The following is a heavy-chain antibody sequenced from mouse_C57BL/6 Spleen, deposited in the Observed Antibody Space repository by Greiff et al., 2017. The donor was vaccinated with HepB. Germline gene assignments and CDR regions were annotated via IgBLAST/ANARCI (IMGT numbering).Heavy chain of an antibody. D-gene: IGHD3-2*01. Sequence: VQLQQPGAELVKPGASVKLSCKASGYTFTSYWMHWVKQRPGQGLEWIGMIHPNSGSTNYNEKFKSKATLTVDKSSSTAYMQLSSLTSEDSAVYYCARPNFLDSLFAYWGQGTLVTVSA. J-gene: IGHJ3*01. V-gene: IGHV1-64*01. CDR1: GYTFTSYW. CDR3: ARPNFLDSLFAY. CDR2: IHPNSGST.